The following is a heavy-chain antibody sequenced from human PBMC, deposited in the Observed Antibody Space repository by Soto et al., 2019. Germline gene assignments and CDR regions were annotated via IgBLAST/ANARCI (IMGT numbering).Heavy chain of an antibody. V-gene: IGHV4-59*01. CDR1: GGSITSYY. D-gene: IGHD4-17*01. CDR3: ARGATVTQYDY. CDR2: IFYSGST. J-gene: IGHJ4*02. Sequence: SETLSLTCTVSGGSITSYYWSWIRQPPGKRLEWIGYIFYSGSTIYNPSLKSRVTISVDTSKNQFSLKVSSLTAADTAVYYCARGATVTQYDYWGQGTLVTVSS.